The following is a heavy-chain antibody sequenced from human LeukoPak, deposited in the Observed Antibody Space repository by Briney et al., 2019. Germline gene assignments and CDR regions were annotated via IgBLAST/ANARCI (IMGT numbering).Heavy chain of an antibody. D-gene: IGHD6-19*01. Sequence: SETLSLTCTVSGGSISSGGYYWSWIRQPPGKGLEWIGYIYHSGSTYYNPSLKSRVTISVDTSKNQFSLKLSSVTAADTAVYYCARASIAVADIDYWGQGTLVTVSS. J-gene: IGHJ4*02. CDR1: GGSISSGGYY. V-gene: IGHV4-30-2*01. CDR2: IYHSGST. CDR3: ARASIAVADIDY.